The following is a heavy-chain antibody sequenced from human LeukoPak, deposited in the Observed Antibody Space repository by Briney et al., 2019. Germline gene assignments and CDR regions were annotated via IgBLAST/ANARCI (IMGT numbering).Heavy chain of an antibody. CDR2: IYYSGST. CDR1: GGSISSYY. Sequence: SETLSLTCTVSGGSISSYYWSWIRQPPGKGLEWIGYIYYSGSTYYNPSLKSRVTISVDTSKNQFSLKLSSVTAADTAVYYCAREDRYSNWFDPWGQGTLVTVSS. J-gene: IGHJ5*02. V-gene: IGHV4-30-4*08. CDR3: AREDRYSNWFDP. D-gene: IGHD3-9*01.